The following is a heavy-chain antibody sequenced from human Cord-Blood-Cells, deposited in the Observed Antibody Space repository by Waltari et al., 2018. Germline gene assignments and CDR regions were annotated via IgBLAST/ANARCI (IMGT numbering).Heavy chain of an antibody. V-gene: IGHV1-3*01. Sequence: QVQLVQSGAEVKKPGASVKVSCKASGYTFTSYAMHWVRQAPGQGLEWMGWINAGNGNTKYSQKFPGRVTITRDTSASTAYMELSSLRSEDTAVYYCARDQYDSSGYYYYWGQGTLVTVSS. CDR3: ARDQYDSSGYYYY. D-gene: IGHD3-22*01. CDR2: INAGNGNT. CDR1: GYTFTSYA. J-gene: IGHJ4*02.